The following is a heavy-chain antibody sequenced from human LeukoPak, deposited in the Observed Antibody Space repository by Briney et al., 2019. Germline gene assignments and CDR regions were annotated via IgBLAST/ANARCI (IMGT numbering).Heavy chain of an antibody. CDR3: ARDRLSCSSTSSSHYYFDS. CDR1: GGSINSGGYY. Sequence: PSETPSLTCTVSGGSINSGGYYWSWIRQHPGKDLEWIGYIYYSGSTYYNPSLKSRVIISVDTSKNQFSLKLSSVTAADTAVYYCARDRLSCSSTSSSHYYFDSWGQGTLVTVSS. D-gene: IGHD2-2*01. CDR2: IYYSGST. J-gene: IGHJ4*02. V-gene: IGHV4-31*03.